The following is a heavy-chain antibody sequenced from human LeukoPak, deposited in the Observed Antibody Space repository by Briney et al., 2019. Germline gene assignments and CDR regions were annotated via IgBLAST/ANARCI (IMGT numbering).Heavy chain of an antibody. CDR2: TYYRSKWYN. V-gene: IGHV6-1*01. CDR1: GDSVSSNSAA. Sequence: SRTLSLTCAISGDSVSSNSAAWNWIRQSPSRGLEWLGRTYYRSKWYNDYAVSVKSRIPINPDTSKNQFSLQLNFVTPEDTAVYYCARVGEQWLIFFDYWGQGTLVTVSS. J-gene: IGHJ4*02. CDR3: ARVGEQWLIFFDY. D-gene: IGHD6-19*01.